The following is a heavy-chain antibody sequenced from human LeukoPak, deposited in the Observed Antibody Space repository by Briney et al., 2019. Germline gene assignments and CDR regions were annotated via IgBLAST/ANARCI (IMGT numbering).Heavy chain of an antibody. Sequence: SETLSLTCAVYGGSFSGYYWSWIRQPPGKGLEWIGEINHSGSTNYNPSLKSRVTISVDTSENQFSLKLSSVTAADTAVYYCARDWTPLGYCSGGSCLLPPYYYYYGMDVWGQGTTVTVSS. CDR2: INHSGST. CDR3: ARDWTPLGYCSGGSCLLPPYYYYYGMDV. V-gene: IGHV4-34*01. D-gene: IGHD2-15*01. J-gene: IGHJ6*02. CDR1: GGSFSGYY.